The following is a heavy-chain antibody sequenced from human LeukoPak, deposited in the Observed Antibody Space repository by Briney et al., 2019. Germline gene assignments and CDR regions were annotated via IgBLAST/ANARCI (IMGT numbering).Heavy chain of an antibody. D-gene: IGHD3-22*01. CDR2: ISSSSSYI. J-gene: IGHJ4*02. CDR3: ARDPRPVYYYDSSGYYPRGY. CDR1: GFTFSSYS. Sequence: PGGSLRLSCAASGFTFSSYSMNWVRQAPGKGLEWVSSISSSSSYIYYADSVKGRFTISRDNAKNSLYLQMNSLRAEDTAVYYCARDPRPVYYYDSSGYYPRGYWGQGTLVTVSS. V-gene: IGHV3-21*01.